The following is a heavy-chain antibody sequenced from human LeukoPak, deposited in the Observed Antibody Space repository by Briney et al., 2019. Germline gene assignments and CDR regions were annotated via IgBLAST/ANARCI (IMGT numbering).Heavy chain of an antibody. V-gene: IGHV1-2*02. D-gene: IGHD2-21*02. CDR1: GYTFTGYY. CDR2: ISPNSGGT. Sequence: GASVKVSCKASGYTFTGYYMHWVRQAPGQGLEWMGWISPNSGGTNFAQNFQGRVTMTRDTSISTAYMELSRLRSDDTAVYYCARDNWAYCGGDCYSKDAFDIWGQGTMVTVSS. CDR3: ARDNWAYCGGDCYSKDAFDI. J-gene: IGHJ3*02.